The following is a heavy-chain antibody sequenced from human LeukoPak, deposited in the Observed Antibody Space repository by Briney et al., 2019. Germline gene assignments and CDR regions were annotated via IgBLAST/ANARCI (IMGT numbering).Heavy chain of an antibody. J-gene: IGHJ3*02. Sequence: ASVKVSCKASGYTFSDYDINWVRQATGQGLEWMGWMNPNSGDTGYVQKFQGRVTMTRNTSISTAYMELSSLRSEDTAVYYCASPTMVRARNAFDIWGQGTMVTVSS. CDR3: ASPTMVRARNAFDI. D-gene: IGHD3-10*01. CDR1: GYTFSDYD. V-gene: IGHV1-8*01. CDR2: MNPNSGDT.